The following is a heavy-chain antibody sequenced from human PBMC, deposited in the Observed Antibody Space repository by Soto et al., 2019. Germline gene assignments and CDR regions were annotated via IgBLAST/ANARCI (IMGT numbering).Heavy chain of an antibody. CDR1: GGTFSSYA. CDR3: ARGALRVELRDYYYGMDV. J-gene: IGHJ6*02. D-gene: IGHD1-7*01. CDR2: IIPIFGTA. V-gene: IGHV1-69*01. Sequence: QVQLVQSGAEVKKPGSSVKVSCKASGGTFSSYAISWVRQAPGQGLEWMGGIIPIFGTANYAQKFQGRVTITADESTSTAYMELSSLSSEDTAVYYCARGALRVELRDYYYGMDVWGQGTTVTVSS.